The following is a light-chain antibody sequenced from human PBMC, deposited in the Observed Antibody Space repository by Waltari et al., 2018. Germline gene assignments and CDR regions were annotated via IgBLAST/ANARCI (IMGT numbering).Light chain of an antibody. Sequence: DIVMTQSPDSLAVSLGERATINCKSSQSVLSSSNNKNYLGWYQQKTGQPPKLPVSWASTRESGVPARVSGSGSGTEFTLTISSLQAEDVAVYYCQQCYNVPYTFGQGTKLEIK. J-gene: IGKJ2*01. CDR3: QQCYNVPYT. V-gene: IGKV4-1*01. CDR2: WAS. CDR1: QSVLSSSNNKNY.